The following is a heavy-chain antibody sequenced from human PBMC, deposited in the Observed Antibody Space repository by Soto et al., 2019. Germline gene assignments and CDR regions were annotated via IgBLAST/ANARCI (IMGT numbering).Heavy chain of an antibody. CDR1: GYTFTSYG. CDR3: ARESLVTMVRGGFDY. Sequence: GASVKVSCKASGYTFTSYGISWVRQAPGQGLEWMGWISAYNGNTNYAQKLQGRVTMTTDTSTSTAYMELRSLRSDDTAVYYCARESLVTMVRGGFDYWGQGTLVTVSS. CDR2: ISAYNGNT. J-gene: IGHJ4*02. V-gene: IGHV1-18*01. D-gene: IGHD3-10*01.